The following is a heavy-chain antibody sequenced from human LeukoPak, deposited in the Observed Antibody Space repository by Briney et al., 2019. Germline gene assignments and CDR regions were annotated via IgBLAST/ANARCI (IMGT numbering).Heavy chain of an antibody. D-gene: IGHD3-22*01. J-gene: IGHJ3*01. CDR2: ISSSGSTI. CDR3: SAGEGYYDSSDYYSAWAFNV. Sequence: GGSLRLSCAASGFTFSSYEMNWVRQAPGKGLEWVSYISSSGSTIYYADSVKGRFTISRDNAKNSLYLQMNSLGAEDTAVYYCSAGEGYYDSSDYYSAWAFNVWGQGTMVTVSS. CDR1: GFTFSSYE. V-gene: IGHV3-48*03.